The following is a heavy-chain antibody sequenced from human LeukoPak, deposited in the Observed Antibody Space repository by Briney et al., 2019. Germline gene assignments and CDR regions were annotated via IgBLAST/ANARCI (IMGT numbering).Heavy chain of an antibody. CDR3: AREGSITGRPYYFDY. D-gene: IGHD6-6*01. V-gene: IGHV4-59*01. Sequence: AETLSLTCTASGGSISPYYWSWIRQPPGKGLEWIGYIHYSGTTNSNPSPTSRVTMSVDTSKNQFSLRLTCVTDADTAVYYCAREGSITGRPYYFDYWGQGSLVTVSS. CDR2: IHYSGTT. J-gene: IGHJ4*02. CDR1: GGSISPYY.